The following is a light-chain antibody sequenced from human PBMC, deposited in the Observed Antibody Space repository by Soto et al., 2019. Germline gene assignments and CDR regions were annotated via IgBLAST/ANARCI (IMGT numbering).Light chain of an antibody. V-gene: IGKV3-20*01. CDR2: AAS. Sequence: IVLTQSPGTLSLSPGERATLSCRASQSVGSNFLAWYQQKRGQAPRILIYAASNRASGIPDRFSGSGSGSDFSLTISRLEPEDFAVYYCQQYGSPPWAFGQGTRGEI. J-gene: IGKJ1*01. CDR1: QSVGSNF. CDR3: QQYGSPPWA.